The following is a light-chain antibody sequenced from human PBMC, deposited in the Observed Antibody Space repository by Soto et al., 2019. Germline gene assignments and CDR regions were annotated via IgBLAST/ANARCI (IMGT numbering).Light chain of an antibody. Sequence: DIVMTQSPDSLAVSVGEMATINCKSSQSVLYSSNNKNYLAWYQQKPGHPPKLLIYWASTRESGVPDRFSGSGSGTDFSLTISSLQADDVAVYYCQQYYSTLTWTFGQGTKVQIK. J-gene: IGKJ1*01. CDR1: QSVLYSSNNKNY. CDR3: QQYYSTLTWT. V-gene: IGKV4-1*01. CDR2: WAS.